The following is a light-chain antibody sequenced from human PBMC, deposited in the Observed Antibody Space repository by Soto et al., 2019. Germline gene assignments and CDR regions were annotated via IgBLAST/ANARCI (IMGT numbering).Light chain of an antibody. CDR2: SAS. CDR1: TGTVTSNHY. CDR3: LLHYGGARV. V-gene: IGLV7-43*01. Sequence: QAVVTQEPSLTVSPGGTVTLTCASSTGTVTSNHYPNWFQQKPGQAPRALIYSASKKHSWTPARVSGSLIGGKAALTLSSVQPEDDADYYCLLHYGGARVFGTGTKLTVL. J-gene: IGLJ1*01.